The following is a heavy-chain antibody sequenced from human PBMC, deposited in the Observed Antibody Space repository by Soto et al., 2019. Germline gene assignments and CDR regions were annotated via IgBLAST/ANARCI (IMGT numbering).Heavy chain of an antibody. D-gene: IGHD6-13*01. CDR3: AKGGIAAAGQDY. CDR1: GFTFDDYA. Sequence: EVQLVESGGGLVQPGRSLRLSCAASGFTFDDYAMHWVRQAPGKGLEWVSGISWNSGSIGYADSVKGRFTISRDNAKNSRYLQMNSLRAEDTALYYCAKGGIAAAGQDYWGQGTLVTVSS. V-gene: IGHV3-9*01. J-gene: IGHJ4*02. CDR2: ISWNSGSI.